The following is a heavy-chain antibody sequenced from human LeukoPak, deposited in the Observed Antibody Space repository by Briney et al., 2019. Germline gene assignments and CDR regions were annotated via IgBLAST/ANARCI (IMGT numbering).Heavy chain of an antibody. Sequence: SETLSLTCTVSGGSTSSYYWSWIRQPPGKGLEWIGYIYYSGSTNYNPSLKSRVTISVDTSKNQFSLKLSSVTAADTAVYYCARGLAQVDYWGQGTLVTVSS. V-gene: IGHV4-59*01. D-gene: IGHD5-12*01. CDR3: ARGLAQVDY. J-gene: IGHJ4*02. CDR2: IYYSGST. CDR1: GGSTSSYY.